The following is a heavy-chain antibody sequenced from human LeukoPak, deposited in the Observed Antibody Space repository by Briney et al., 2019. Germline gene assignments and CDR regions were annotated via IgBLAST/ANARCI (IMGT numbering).Heavy chain of an antibody. CDR3: ARDSGYAFDI. CDR2: IGISSSTI. D-gene: IGHD1-26*01. Sequence: SGGSLRLSCAASGFTFSSYSMDWVRQAPGKGLEWLSYIGISSSTIDYADSVKGRFTISRDNAKNSLYLQMNSLRAEDTAVYYCARDSGYAFDIWGQGTMVTVSS. V-gene: IGHV3-48*01. CDR1: GFTFSSYS. J-gene: IGHJ3*02.